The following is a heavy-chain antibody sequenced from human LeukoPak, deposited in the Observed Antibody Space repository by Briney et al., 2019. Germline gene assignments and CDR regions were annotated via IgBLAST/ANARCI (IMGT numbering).Heavy chain of an antibody. CDR1: GFSISDYY. Sequence: GGSLRLSCAASGFSISDYYMSWIRQAPGKGLEWVSYIINSGITRDYTDSVKGRFTISRDNAKNSLYLQMNSLRAEDTAVYYCARDLYAAYCGGDCYPSDAFDVWGQGTVVTVSS. CDR2: IINSGITR. CDR3: ARDLYAAYCGGDCYPSDAFDV. V-gene: IGHV3-11*04. J-gene: IGHJ3*01. D-gene: IGHD2-21*02.